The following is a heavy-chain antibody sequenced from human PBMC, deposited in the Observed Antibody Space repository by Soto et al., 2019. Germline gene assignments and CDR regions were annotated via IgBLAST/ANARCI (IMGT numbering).Heavy chain of an antibody. Sequence: QVQLVQSGAEVKKPGASVKVSCKASGYTFTSYGISWVRQAPGQGLEWMGWISAYNGNTNYAQKLQGRVTMTTDTSTSTAYMELRSLRSDDTAVYYCARVFLGIAVAGTDLYYFDYWGQGTLVTVSS. D-gene: IGHD6-19*01. CDR3: ARVFLGIAVAGTDLYYFDY. J-gene: IGHJ4*02. CDR2: ISAYNGNT. CDR1: GYTFTSYG. V-gene: IGHV1-18*01.